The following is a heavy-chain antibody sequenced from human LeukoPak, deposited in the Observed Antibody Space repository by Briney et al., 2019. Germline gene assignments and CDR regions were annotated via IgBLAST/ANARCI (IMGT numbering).Heavy chain of an antibody. V-gene: IGHV4-39*07. CDR3: ASQLDYYDSSGQDY. D-gene: IGHD3-22*01. CDR1: GGSISSSSYY. CDR2: IYYSGST. J-gene: IGHJ4*02. Sequence: SETLSLTCTVSGGSISSSSYYWGWIRQPPGKGLEWIGSIYYSGSTYYNPSLKSRVTISVDTSKNQFSLKLSSVTAADTAVYYCASQLDYYDSSGQDYWGQGTLVTVSS.